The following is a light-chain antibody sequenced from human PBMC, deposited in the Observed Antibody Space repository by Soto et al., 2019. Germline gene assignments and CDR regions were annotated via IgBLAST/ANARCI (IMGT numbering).Light chain of an antibody. CDR1: QTISSW. CDR2: KAS. V-gene: IGKV1-5*03. CDR3: QHYNSYSEA. Sequence: DIHVTQSPSTLSASVGDRVTITCRASQTISSWLAWYQKKPGKAPKLLIYKASTVKSGVPSRFSGSGSGTEFTLTISSLQPDDFATYYCQHYNSYSEAFGQGTKVDIK. J-gene: IGKJ1*01.